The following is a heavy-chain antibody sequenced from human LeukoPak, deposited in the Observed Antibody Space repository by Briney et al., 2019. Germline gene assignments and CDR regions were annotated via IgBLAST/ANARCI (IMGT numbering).Heavy chain of an antibody. V-gene: IGHV1-2*02. CDR1: GYTFTGYY. J-gene: IGHJ4*02. CDR3: ARGRNYYDSSGYYPDY. D-gene: IGHD3-22*01. Sequence: ASVKVSCKASGYTFTGYYMHWVRQAPGQGLEWRGWINPNSGGTNYAQKVQGRVTMTRDTSISTAYMELSRLRSDDTAVYYCARGRNYYDSSGYYPDYWGQGTLVTVSS. CDR2: INPNSGGT.